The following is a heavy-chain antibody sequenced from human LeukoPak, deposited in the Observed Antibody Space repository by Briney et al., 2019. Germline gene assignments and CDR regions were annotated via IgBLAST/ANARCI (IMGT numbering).Heavy chain of an antibody. J-gene: IGHJ4*02. CDR1: GYTFTSYY. D-gene: IGHD3-9*01. V-gene: IGHV1-46*01. CDR3: ARDASPADILTGYCDY. CDR2: INPSGGST. Sequence: ASVKVSCKASGYTFTSYYMHWVRQAPGQGLEWMGIINPSGGSTSYAQKFQGRVTMTRDTSTSTVYMELSSLRSEGTAVYYCARDASPADILTGYCDYWGQGTLVTVSS.